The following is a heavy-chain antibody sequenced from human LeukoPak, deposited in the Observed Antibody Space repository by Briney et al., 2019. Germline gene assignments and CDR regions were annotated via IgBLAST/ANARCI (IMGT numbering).Heavy chain of an antibody. CDR1: GFTFSTYA. Sequence: GGSLRLSCAASGFTFSTYAMTWVRQAPGKGLEWVSTIDGSGGGTYYADSVKGRFTISRDNAKNSLYLQMNSLRAEDTAVYYCARESRRVGEGDFDYWGQGTLVTVSS. CDR2: IDGSGGGT. J-gene: IGHJ4*02. CDR3: ARESRRVGEGDFDY. V-gene: IGHV3-23*01. D-gene: IGHD1-26*01.